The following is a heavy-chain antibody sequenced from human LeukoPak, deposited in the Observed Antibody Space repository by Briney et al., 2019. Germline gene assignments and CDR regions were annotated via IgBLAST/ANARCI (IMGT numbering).Heavy chain of an antibody. V-gene: IGHV3-23*01. CDR3: ARLEYSSSSSYYYYMDV. Sequence: GGSLRLSCAASGFTFSSYAMSWVRQAPGEGLEWVSAISGSGGSTYYADSVKGRFTISRDNAKNSLYLQMNSLRAEDTAVYYCARLEYSSSSSYYYYMDVWGKGTTVTVSS. CDR2: ISGSGGST. D-gene: IGHD6-6*01. J-gene: IGHJ6*03. CDR1: GFTFSSYA.